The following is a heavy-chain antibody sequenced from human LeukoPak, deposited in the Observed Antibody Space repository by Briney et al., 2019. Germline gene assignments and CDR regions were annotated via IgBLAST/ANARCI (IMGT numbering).Heavy chain of an antibody. CDR3: ARLVRFLSDYFDY. CDR1: GCSISSYY. Sequence: SETLSLTCTVSGCSISSYYWSWIRQPPGKGLEWIGYIYYSGSTNYNPSLKSRVTISVDTSKNQFSLKLSSVTAADTAVYYCARLVRFLSDYFDYWGQGTLVTVSS. CDR2: IYYSGST. V-gene: IGHV4-59*01. J-gene: IGHJ4*02.